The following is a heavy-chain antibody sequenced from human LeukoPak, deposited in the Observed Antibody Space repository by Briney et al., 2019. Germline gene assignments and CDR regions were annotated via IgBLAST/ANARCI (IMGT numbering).Heavy chain of an antibody. CDR2: ISYDGSNK. V-gene: IGHV3-30*18. CDR3: AKGSRPNWKGWFDP. CDR1: GFTFSSYG. Sequence: GGSLRLSCAASGFTFSSYGMHRVRQAPGKGLEWVAVISYDGSNKYYADSVKGRFTISRDNSKNTLYLQMNSLRAEDTAVYYCAKGSRPNWKGWFDPWGQGTLVTVSS. D-gene: IGHD1-1*01. J-gene: IGHJ5*02.